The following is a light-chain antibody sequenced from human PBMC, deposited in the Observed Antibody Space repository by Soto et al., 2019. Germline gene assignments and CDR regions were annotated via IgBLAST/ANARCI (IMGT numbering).Light chain of an antibody. CDR3: QQYNSYWT. V-gene: IGKV1-5*03. Sequence: DIHMTHAPSTLSASLGDRVTITFRASQSISSWLAWYQQKPGKAPKLLIYKASSLESGVPSRFSGSGSGTEFTLTISSLQPDDFATYYCQQYNSYWTFGPGTKVDIK. CDR2: KAS. CDR1: QSISSW. J-gene: IGKJ3*01.